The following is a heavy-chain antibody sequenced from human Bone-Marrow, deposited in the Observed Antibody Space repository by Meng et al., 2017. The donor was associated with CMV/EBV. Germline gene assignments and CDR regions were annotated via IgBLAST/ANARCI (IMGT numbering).Heavy chain of an antibody. CDR2: IKQDGSEK. CDR3: AKVRGFVVVPAAD. D-gene: IGHD2-2*01. J-gene: IGHJ4*02. V-gene: IGHV3-7*02. Sequence: GGPLRLSCAACGFTFSSYDMHWVRQAAGKGLEWVANIKQDGSEKYYVDSVKGRFTIPRDNAKNSLYLQMNSLRAEDTAVYYCAKVRGFVVVPAADWGQGTLVTVSS. CDR1: GFTFSSYD.